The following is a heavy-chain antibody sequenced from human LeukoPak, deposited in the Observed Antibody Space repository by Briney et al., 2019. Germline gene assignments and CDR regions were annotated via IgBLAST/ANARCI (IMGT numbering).Heavy chain of an antibody. CDR1: GYSFSNYW. J-gene: IGHJ4*02. D-gene: IGHD3-16*02. V-gene: IGHV5-51*01. Sequence: KRGESLKISCKGSGYSFSNYWIGWVRQMPEKGLEWMGIIFPGDSHTKYSPSFQGQVTISADKSISTAYLQWNSLRATDTAMYYCVRSRHFLITFGGVIVPYYFDYWGQGALVTVSS. CDR3: VRSRHFLITFGGVIVPYYFDY. CDR2: IFPGDSHT.